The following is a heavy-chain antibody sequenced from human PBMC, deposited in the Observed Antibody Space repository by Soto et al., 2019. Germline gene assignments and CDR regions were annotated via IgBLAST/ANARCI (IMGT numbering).Heavy chain of an antibody. CDR2: INPSGGST. D-gene: IGHD1-26*01. CDR1: GHTFTSYY. J-gene: IGHJ6*02. Sequence: ASVKVSCKASGHTFTSYYRHWVRQAPGQGLEWMGIINPSGGSTSYAQKFQGRVTMTRDTSTSTVYMELSSLRSEDTAVYYCARVGVGHYYYYGMDVWGQGTTVTVSS. CDR3: ARVGVGHYYYYGMDV. V-gene: IGHV1-46*01.